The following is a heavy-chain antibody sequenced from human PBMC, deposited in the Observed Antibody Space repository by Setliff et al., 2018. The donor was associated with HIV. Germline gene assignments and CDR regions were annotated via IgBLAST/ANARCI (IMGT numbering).Heavy chain of an antibody. CDR3: ARADIVVVPAAMDYYYYMDV. J-gene: IGHJ6*03. V-gene: IGHV4-34*01. CDR2: INHSGST. D-gene: IGHD2-2*01. Sequence: PSETLSLTCAVYGGSFSNYYWTWIRQPPGKGLEWLGEINHSGSTNYNPSLKSRVTISVDTSKNHFSLKLSSVTAADTAVYYCARADIVVVPAAMDYYYYMDVWGKGTTVTVSS. CDR1: GGSFSNYY.